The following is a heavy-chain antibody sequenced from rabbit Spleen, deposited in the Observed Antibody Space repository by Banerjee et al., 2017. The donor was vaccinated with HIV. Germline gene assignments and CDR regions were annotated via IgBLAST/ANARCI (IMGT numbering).Heavy chain of an antibody. CDR2: IDPVFGIT. Sequence: QLVESGGGLVQPGASLRLSCTASGFTLSSYYMNWVRQVPGKGLEWIGYIDPVFGITYYANWVYGRFSISRENAQNTVFLQMTSLTAADTATYFCARDGAGGSYFALWGPGTLVTVS. J-gene: IGHJ4*01. D-gene: IGHD8-1*01. CDR1: GFTLSSYY. CDR3: ARDGAGGSYFAL. V-gene: IGHV1S7*01.